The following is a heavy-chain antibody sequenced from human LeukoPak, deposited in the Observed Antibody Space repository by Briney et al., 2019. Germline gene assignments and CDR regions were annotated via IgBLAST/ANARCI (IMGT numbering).Heavy chain of an antibody. CDR2: IIPIFGTA. V-gene: IGHV1-69*05. Sequence: ASVKVSCKASGGTFSSYAISWVRQAPGQGLEWMGGIIPIFGTANNAQKFQGRVTITTDESTSTAYMELSSLRSEDTAVYYCATEKHHDFWSGSYYYYMDVWGKGTTVTVSS. D-gene: IGHD3-3*01. CDR3: ATEKHHDFWSGSYYYYMDV. CDR1: GGTFSSYA. J-gene: IGHJ6*03.